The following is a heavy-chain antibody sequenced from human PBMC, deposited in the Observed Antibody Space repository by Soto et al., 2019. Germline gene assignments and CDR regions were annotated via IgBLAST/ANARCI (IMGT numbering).Heavy chain of an antibody. CDR1: GYSFTSYL. CDR2: IYPVDSDT. V-gene: IGHV5-51*01. D-gene: IGHD3-22*01. J-gene: IGHJ3*02. Sequence: GESLELSCKGSGYSFTSYLFGWVRQMPREGLEWMVIIYPVDSDTRYSPSFKGQVTISADKSISTAYLQWSILKASDTAMYYCARRNYYDSSGFDAFDIWGQGTMVTVSS. CDR3: ARRNYYDSSGFDAFDI.